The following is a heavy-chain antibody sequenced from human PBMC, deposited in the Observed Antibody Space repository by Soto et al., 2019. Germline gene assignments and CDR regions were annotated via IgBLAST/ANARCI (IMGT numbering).Heavy chain of an antibody. CDR1: GGSISSGDYY. V-gene: IGHV4-30-4*01. CDR2: IFYTGST. J-gene: IGHJ5*02. Sequence: QVQLQESGPGLVMPSQTLSLTCTVSGGSISSGDYYWSWIRQPPGKGLEWIGCIFYTGSTYYNPSLKSRITISVHTSKSQFSLKTTSVTAADTAVYYCASVTRYCTGGGCNPNWFDPWGQGTLVTVSS. CDR3: ASVTRYCTGGGCNPNWFDP. D-gene: IGHD2-8*02.